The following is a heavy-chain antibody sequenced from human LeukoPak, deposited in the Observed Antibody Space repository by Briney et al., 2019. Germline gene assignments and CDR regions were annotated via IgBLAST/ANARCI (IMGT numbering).Heavy chain of an antibody. CDR2: MSPTSGNT. V-gene: IGHV1-8*01. CDR3: VGGAPNWGFDF. D-gene: IGHD7-27*01. CDR1: RYTFSSSD. J-gene: IGHJ4*02. Sequence: ASVKVSCKASRYTFSSSDINWVRQAAGQGFEWMGWMSPTSGNTGYAQNFQGRVTMTRDTSISTAYMELTSLRSEDTAVYYCVGGAPNWGFDFWGQGTLVIVFS.